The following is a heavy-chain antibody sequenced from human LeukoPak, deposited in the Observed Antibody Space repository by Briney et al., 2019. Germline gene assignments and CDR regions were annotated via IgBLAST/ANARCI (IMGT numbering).Heavy chain of an antibody. V-gene: IGHV1-2*06. CDR2: INPNSGGT. CDR3: ARDRVGRLRFLEWLEGSFDY. Sequence: GASVKVSCKASGYTFTCYYMHWVRQAPGQGLEWMGRINPNSGGTNYAQKFQGRVTMTRDTSISTAYMELSRLRSDDTAVYYCARDRVGRLRFLEWLEGSFDYWGQGTLVTVSS. D-gene: IGHD3-3*01. CDR1: GYTFTCYY. J-gene: IGHJ4*02.